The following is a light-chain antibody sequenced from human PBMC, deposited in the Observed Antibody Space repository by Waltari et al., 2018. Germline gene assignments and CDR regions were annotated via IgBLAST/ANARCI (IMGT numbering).Light chain of an antibody. V-gene: IGLV2-14*03. CDR2: DVS. CDR3: SSYTSSNTLV. CDR1: SSDVGGYNC. Sequence: QSALTQPASVSGSPGESLTIPCTGTSSDVGGYNCVSWYQQHPGKAPKLMIYDVSNRPSGVSNRFSGSKSGNTASLTISGLQAEDEADYYCSSYTSSNTLVFGTGTKVTAL. J-gene: IGLJ1*01.